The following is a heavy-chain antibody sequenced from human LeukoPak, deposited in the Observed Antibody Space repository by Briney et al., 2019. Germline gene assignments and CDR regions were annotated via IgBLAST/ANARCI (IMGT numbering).Heavy chain of an antibody. D-gene: IGHD2-15*01. V-gene: IGHV4-34*01. J-gene: IGHJ6*02. CDR3: ARGGPVVEPRYYYYYGMDV. CDR2: INHSGST. CDR1: GGSFSGYY. Sequence: SETLSLTCAVYGGSFSGYYWSWIRQPPGKGLEWIGEINHSGSTNDNPSLKSRVTISVDTSKNQFSLKLSSVTAADTAVYYCARGGPVVEPRYYYYYGMDVWGQGTTVTVSS.